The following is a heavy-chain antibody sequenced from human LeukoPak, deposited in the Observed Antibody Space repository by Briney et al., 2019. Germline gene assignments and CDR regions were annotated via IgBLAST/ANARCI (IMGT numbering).Heavy chain of an antibody. CDR3: TTVLHYYDSSGYYSIDY. J-gene: IGHJ4*02. CDR2: IKSKTDGGTT. Sequence: GGSLRLSCAASGFTFSNAWMSWVRQAPGKGLEWVGRIKSKTDGGTTDYAAPVKGRFTISRDGSKNTLCLQMNSLKTEDTAVYYCTTVLHYYDSSGYYSIDYWGQGTLVTVSS. D-gene: IGHD3-22*01. CDR1: GFTFSNAW. V-gene: IGHV3-15*01.